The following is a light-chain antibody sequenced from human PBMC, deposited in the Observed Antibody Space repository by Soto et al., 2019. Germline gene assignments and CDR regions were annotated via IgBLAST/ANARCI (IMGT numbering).Light chain of an antibody. CDR2: DAS. Sequence: EIVLTQSPGTLSLSPGERATLSYRASQSVSSSSLAWYQQKPGQAPRLLIYDASSRATGIPDRFSGSGSGTDFTLTINRLEPEDFAVYYCQQYGSSPWTFGQGTKVDIK. CDR1: QSVSSSS. J-gene: IGKJ1*01. V-gene: IGKV3-20*01. CDR3: QQYGSSPWT.